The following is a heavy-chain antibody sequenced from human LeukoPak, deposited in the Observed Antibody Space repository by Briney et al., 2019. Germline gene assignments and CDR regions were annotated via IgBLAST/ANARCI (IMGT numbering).Heavy chain of an antibody. Sequence: SETLSLTCTVSGGSISSYYWSWIRQPRGKGLEWIGYIYYSGSTNYNPSLKSRVTISVDTSKNQFSLKLSSVTAADTAVYYCARGSRMDFDYWGQGTLVTVSS. V-gene: IGHV4-59*01. CDR3: ARGSRMDFDY. J-gene: IGHJ4*02. CDR1: GGSISSYY. D-gene: IGHD5-24*01. CDR2: IYYSGST.